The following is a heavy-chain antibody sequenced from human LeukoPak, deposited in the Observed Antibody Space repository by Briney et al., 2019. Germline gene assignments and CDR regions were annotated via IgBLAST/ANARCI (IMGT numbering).Heavy chain of an antibody. J-gene: IGHJ3*02. D-gene: IGHD1-26*01. CDR3: AGPYSGNTDGAFDI. CDR2: INPNSGGT. CDR1: GYTFTGYY. V-gene: IGHV1-2*02. Sequence: ASVKVPCKASGYTFTGYYMHWVRQAPGQGLEWMGWINPNSGGTNYAQKFQGRVTMTRDTSISTAYMELSRLRSDDTAVYYCAGPYSGNTDGAFDIWGQGTMVTVSS.